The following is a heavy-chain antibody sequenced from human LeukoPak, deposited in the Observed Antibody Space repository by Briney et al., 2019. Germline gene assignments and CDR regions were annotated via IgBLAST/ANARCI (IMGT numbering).Heavy chain of an antibody. Sequence: PSQTLSLTCTVSGGSISSGSYYWSWIRQPAGKGLEWIGRIYTSGSTNYNPSLKSRVTISVDTSKNQFSLKLSSVTAADTAVYYCARTAALQYCSSTSCYPYYYYMDVWGTGTTVTVSS. CDR3: ARTAALQYCSSTSCYPYYYYMDV. CDR2: IYTSGST. J-gene: IGHJ6*03. D-gene: IGHD2-2*01. CDR1: GGSISSGSYY. V-gene: IGHV4-61*02.